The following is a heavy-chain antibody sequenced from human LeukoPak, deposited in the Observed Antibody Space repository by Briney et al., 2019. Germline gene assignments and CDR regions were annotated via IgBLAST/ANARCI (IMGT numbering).Heavy chain of an antibody. CDR3: ARPSGSVTIFGVVDHFDY. V-gene: IGHV3-30*04. Sequence: GGSLRLSCVVSGFTFTNYGMHWVRQAPGKGLDWVASIAYDGSNENYAESVKGRFTISRDNAKNTLYLQLNSLRPEDTAVYYCARPSGSVTIFGVVDHFDYWGQGSLVTVSS. CDR1: GFTFTNYG. D-gene: IGHD3-3*01. CDR2: IAYDGSNE. J-gene: IGHJ4*02.